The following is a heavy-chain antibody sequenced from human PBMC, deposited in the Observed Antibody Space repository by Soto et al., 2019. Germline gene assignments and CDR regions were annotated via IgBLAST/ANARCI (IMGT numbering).Heavy chain of an antibody. Sequence: LESGGGLVQPGGSLRLSCTASGFTFNKYAMTWVRQAPGKGLEWVSAISGGDGSTYYADSVKGRFTISRDNSKNTLFLQMNSLRVEDTAIYYCAKSTPQPRVVSPATIDNPFAHWGQGTRVTVSS. CDR2: ISGGDGST. D-gene: IGHD2-2*01. CDR3: AKSTPQPRVVSPATIDNPFAH. CDR1: GFTFNKYA. V-gene: IGHV3-23*01. J-gene: IGHJ4*02.